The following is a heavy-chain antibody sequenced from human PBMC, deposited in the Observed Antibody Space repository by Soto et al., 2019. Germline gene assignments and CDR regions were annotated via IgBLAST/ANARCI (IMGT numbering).Heavy chain of an antibody. J-gene: IGHJ6*02. V-gene: IGHV4-59*01. D-gene: IGHD3-22*01. CDR3: ARVSYDSSGYYPYYYYYGMDV. CDR1: GGSISSYY. CDR2: IYYSGST. Sequence: SETLSLTCTVSGGSISSYYWSWIRQPPGKGLEWIGYIYYSGSTNYNPSLKSRVTISVDTSKNQFSLKLSSVTAADTAVYYCARVSYDSSGYYPYYYYYGMDVWGQGTTVTVSS.